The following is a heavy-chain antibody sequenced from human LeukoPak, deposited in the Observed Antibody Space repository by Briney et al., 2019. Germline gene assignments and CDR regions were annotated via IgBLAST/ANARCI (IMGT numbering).Heavy chain of an antibody. D-gene: IGHD2-2*01. Sequence: SETLSLTCAVYGGSFSAYYWSWIRQPPGKGLEWIGEINHSGSTNYNPSLKSRVTISLDTSKSQFSLKVTSVTAADTAVYYCVRRRDCTSSSCYSGYFDPWGQGTLVTVSS. J-gene: IGHJ5*02. CDR3: VRRRDCTSSSCYSGYFDP. CDR1: GGSFSAYY. V-gene: IGHV4-34*01. CDR2: INHSGST.